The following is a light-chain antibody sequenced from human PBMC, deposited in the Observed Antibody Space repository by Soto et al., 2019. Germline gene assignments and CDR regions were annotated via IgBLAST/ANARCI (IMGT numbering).Light chain of an antibody. CDR1: ISDVGGYSY. CDR3: CSYVGRNTYV. J-gene: IGLJ1*01. CDR2: DVS. Sequence: QSLLTQPRCASGSPGQSITISCTGTISDVGGYSYVSWYQQHPAKAPKLIIFDVSKRPSGVPNRFSGSKSGNTASLTISGLRDEDEADYYRCSYVGRNTYVFGTGTRSPS. V-gene: IGLV2-11*01.